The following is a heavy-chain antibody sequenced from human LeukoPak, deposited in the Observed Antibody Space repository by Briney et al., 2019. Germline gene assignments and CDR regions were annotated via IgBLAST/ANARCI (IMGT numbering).Heavy chain of an antibody. CDR2: ISSSSSYI. J-gene: IGHJ4*02. D-gene: IGHD4-23*01. CDR3: ARDSADYGGNGLDY. Sequence: KPGGSLRLSCAASGFTFSSYSMNWVRQAPGKGLEWVSSISSSSSYIYYADSVKGRFTISRDNSKNTLYLQMNSLRAEDTAVYYCARDSADYGGNGLDYWGQGTLVTVSS. V-gene: IGHV3-21*04. CDR1: GFTFSSYS.